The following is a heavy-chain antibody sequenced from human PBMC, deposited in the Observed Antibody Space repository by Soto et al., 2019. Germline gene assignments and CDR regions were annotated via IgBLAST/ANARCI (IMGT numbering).Heavy chain of an antibody. CDR1: GYTFTSYG. V-gene: IGHV1-18*04. Sequence: ASVXGSFKASGYTFTSYGIIWLRQAPGQGLECMGWISAYNVNTNYAQKLQGRVTMTTDTSTSTAYMELRSLRSDDTDVYYCARGGDVSIPFDYWGQGTLVTVSS. CDR3: ARGGDVSIPFDY. D-gene: IGHD3-16*01. CDR2: ISAYNVNT. J-gene: IGHJ4*02.